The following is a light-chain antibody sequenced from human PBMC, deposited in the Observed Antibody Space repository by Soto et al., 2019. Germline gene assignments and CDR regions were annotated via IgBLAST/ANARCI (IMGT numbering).Light chain of an antibody. CDR2: RNN. CDR3: AAWDDSLSGVV. CDR1: SSNIGSNY. J-gene: IGLJ2*01. Sequence: QPVLTQSPSASGTPGQRVTISCSGSSSNIGSNYVYWYQQLPGTVPQLLIYRNNERPSGVPDRFSGSKSGTSASLAISGLRSEDEADYYCAAWDDSLSGVVFGGGTKVTVL. V-gene: IGLV1-47*01.